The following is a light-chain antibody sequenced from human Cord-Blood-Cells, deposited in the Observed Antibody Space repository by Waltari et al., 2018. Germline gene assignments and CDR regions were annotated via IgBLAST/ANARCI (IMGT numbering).Light chain of an antibody. V-gene: IGKV3-20*01. Sequence: EIVLTQSPGTLSLSPGEIATLSCRASQSVSSIYLAWYQQKPGQAPRLLIYGASSRATGIQDRFSGGGSGTDFTLTISRLEPEECAVYYCHQYGSSPGTFGQGTKVEIK. J-gene: IGKJ1*01. CDR1: QSVSSIY. CDR3: HQYGSSPGT. CDR2: GAS.